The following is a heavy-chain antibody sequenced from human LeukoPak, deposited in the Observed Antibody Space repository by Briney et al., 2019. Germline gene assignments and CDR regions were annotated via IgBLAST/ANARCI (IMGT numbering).Heavy chain of an antibody. CDR2: IYYSGST. CDR3: ARVGGRSIAARSWFDP. V-gene: IGHV4-59*11. Sequence: SETLSLTCTVSGGSISSHYWSWIRQPPGKGLEWIGYIYYSGSTNYNPSLKSRVTISVDTFKNQFSLKLSSVTAADTAVYYCARVGGRSIAARSWFDPWGQGTLVTVSS. CDR1: GGSISSHY. J-gene: IGHJ5*02. D-gene: IGHD6-6*01.